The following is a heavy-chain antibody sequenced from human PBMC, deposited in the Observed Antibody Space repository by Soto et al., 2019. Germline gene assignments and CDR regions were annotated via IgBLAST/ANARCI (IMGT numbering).Heavy chain of an antibody. V-gene: IGHV3-23*01. CDR3: AKGRSYYYYYGVDV. CDR1: GFTFTTYA. CDR2: IIDSGGST. J-gene: IGHJ6*02. Sequence: GGSLRLSCAASGFTFTTYAMSWVRQAPGKGLEWVSYIIDSGGSTYYADSVKGRFTISRDNSKSTLYLQMNSLRAEDTALYYCAKGRSYYYYYGVDVWGQGTTVTVSS.